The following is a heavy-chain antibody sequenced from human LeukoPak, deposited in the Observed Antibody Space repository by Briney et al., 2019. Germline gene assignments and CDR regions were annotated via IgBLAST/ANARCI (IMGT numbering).Heavy chain of an antibody. D-gene: IGHD2-2*01. CDR1: GLTFNDYY. J-gene: IGHJ5*02. V-gene: IGHV4-34*01. Sequence: PAETLSLSCAASGLTFNDYYWNWVRQPPGKGLEWIGEINAREDTNYNPSLRSRVTISVDTSKKQFSLRLTSMIAADTALYYCARGQVPAARGYNWFDPWGEGTLVTVSS. CDR3: ARGQVPAARGYNWFDP. CDR2: INAREDT.